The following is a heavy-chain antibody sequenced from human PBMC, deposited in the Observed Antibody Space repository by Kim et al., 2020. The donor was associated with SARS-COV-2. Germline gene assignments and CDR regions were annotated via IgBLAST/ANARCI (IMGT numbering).Heavy chain of an antibody. V-gene: IGHV1-69*04. CDR1: GGTFSSYA. D-gene: IGHD6-13*01. J-gene: IGHJ6*02. CDR2: IIPILGIA. CDR3: ARDDPAVGSKYSSSWRGYYYGMDV. Sequence: SVKVSCKASGGTFSSYAISWVRQAPGQGLEWMGRIIPILGIANYAQKFQGRVTITADKSTSTAYMELSSLRSEDTAVYYCARDDPAVGSKYSSSWRGYYYGMDVWGQGTTVTVSS.